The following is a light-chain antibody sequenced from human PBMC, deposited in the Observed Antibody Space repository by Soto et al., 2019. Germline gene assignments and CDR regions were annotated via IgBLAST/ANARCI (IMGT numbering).Light chain of an antibody. J-gene: IGKJ5*01. CDR3: QQQGRSWIT. CDR2: DAS. V-gene: IGKV3-11*01. Sequence: EIVLTQSPATLSLSPGERATLSFRASQSVSSYLAWYQQKPGQAPRLLIYDASNRATGIPARFSGSGSGTDFTLTISRLEPEDFAVYYCQQQGRSWITFGQGTRLEIK. CDR1: QSVSSY.